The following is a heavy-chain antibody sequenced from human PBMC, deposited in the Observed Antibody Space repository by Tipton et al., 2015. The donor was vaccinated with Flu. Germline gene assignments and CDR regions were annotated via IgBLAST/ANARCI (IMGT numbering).Heavy chain of an antibody. CDR3: VRAIAAAGSR. CDR2: IKQDGGEK. CDR1: GSSFGNGYY. Sequence: LSLTCSVSGSSFGNGYYWGWIRQPPGKGLEWVANIKQDGGEKYYVDSVKGRFTISRDNAKNSLYLQMNSLRVEDTAVYYCVRAIAAAGSRWGQGTLVTVSS. V-gene: IGHV3-7*01. J-gene: IGHJ4*02. D-gene: IGHD6-13*01.